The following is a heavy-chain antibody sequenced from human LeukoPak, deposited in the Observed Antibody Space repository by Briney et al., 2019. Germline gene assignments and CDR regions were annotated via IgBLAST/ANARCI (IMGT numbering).Heavy chain of an antibody. CDR2: INHSGST. V-gene: IGHV4-34*01. J-gene: IGHJ4*02. Sequence: SETLSLTCAVYGGSFSGYYWSWIRQPPGKGLEWIGEINHSGSTNYNPSLKSRVTISVDTSKNQFSLKLSSVTAADTAVYYCARHPFATPFDYWGPGTVVTVSS. CDR3: ARHPFATPFDY. CDR1: GGSFSGYY. D-gene: IGHD2-15*01.